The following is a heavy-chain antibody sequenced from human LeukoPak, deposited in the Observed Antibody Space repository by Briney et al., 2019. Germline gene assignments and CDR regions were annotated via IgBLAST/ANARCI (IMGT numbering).Heavy chain of an antibody. CDR3: ARGAIAAGGPYYYGMDV. CDR2: INPGGGST. Sequence: ASVKVSCKTSGYSFTAFYIHWVRQAPGQGLEWMGIINPGGGSTSYAQKFQGRVTMTRDTSTSSVYMELSSLRSEDTAVYYCARGAIAAGGPYYYGMDVWGQGTMVTVAS. J-gene: IGHJ6*02. V-gene: IGHV1-46*01. D-gene: IGHD6-13*01. CDR1: GYSFTAFY.